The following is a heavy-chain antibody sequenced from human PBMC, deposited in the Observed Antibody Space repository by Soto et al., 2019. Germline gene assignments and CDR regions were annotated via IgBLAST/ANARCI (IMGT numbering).Heavy chain of an antibody. CDR3: ARHGRRAVAGTGTNFDY. V-gene: IGHV4-39*01. CDR1: GGSISSSSYY. J-gene: IGHJ4*02. CDR2: IYYSGST. Sequence: QLQLQESGPGLVKPSETLSLTCTVSGGSISSSSYYWGWIRQPPGKGLEWIGSIYYSGSTYYNPSLKSRVTISVDTSKNQFSLKLSSVTAADTAVYYCARHGRRAVAGTGTNFDYWGQGTLVTVSS. D-gene: IGHD6-19*01.